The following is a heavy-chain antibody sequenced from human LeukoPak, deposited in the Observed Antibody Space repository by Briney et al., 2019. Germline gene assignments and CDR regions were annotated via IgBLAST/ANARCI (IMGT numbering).Heavy chain of an antibody. J-gene: IGHJ6*03. CDR3: AKDLFRHGYNYYIDV. CDR2: IWYDGSNK. V-gene: IGHV3-33*06. CDR1: GFTFSSYG. D-gene: IGHD2-21*01. Sequence: PGRSLRLSCAASGFTFSSYGMHWVRQAPGKGLEWVAVIWYDGSNKYYADSVKGRFTISRDNSKNTLYLQMNSLRAEDTAVYYCAKDLFRHGYNYYIDVWGKGTTVTVSS.